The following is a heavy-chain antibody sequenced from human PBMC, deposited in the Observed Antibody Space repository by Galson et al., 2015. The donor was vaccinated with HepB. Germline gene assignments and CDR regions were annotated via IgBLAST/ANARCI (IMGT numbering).Heavy chain of an antibody. Sequence: SLRLSCAASGFTFSDYYMDWVRQAPGKGLEWVGRPRNKGNSYTTEYAASVQGRFTISRDDSKNSMFLQMNSLQTEDTAVYYCVRALDTRYFDLWGRGALVSVSS. D-gene: IGHD5-18*01. V-gene: IGHV3-72*01. J-gene: IGHJ2*01. CDR1: GFTFSDYY. CDR2: PRNKGNSYTT. CDR3: VRALDTRYFDL.